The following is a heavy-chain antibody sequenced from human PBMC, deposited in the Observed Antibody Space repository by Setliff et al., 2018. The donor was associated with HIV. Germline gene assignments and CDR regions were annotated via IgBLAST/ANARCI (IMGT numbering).Heavy chain of an antibody. Sequence: GGSLRLSCAASGFTFSDHYMNWVRQAPGKGLEWVSYISKSGDYSNYAGSVRGRFTISRDSARNSLYLQMSSLRAEDTAVYYCAREVTSFEAFDLWGQGTMVTVSS. CDR3: AREVTSFEAFDL. CDR2: ISKSGDYS. D-gene: IGHD2-21*02. V-gene: IGHV3-11*05. J-gene: IGHJ3*01. CDR1: GFTFSDHY.